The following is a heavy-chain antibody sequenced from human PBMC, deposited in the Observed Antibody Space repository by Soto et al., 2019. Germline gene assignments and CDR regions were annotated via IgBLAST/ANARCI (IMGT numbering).Heavy chain of an antibody. V-gene: IGHV4-31*03. D-gene: IGHD2-2*01. CDR3: ARVSPGIVVEYYMDV. CDR1: GGSISSGGYY. CDR2: IYYSGST. Sequence: PAETLSLTCTVSGGSISSGGYYWSWIRQHPGKGLEWIGYIYYSGSTYYNPSLKSRVTISVDTSKNQFSLKLSSVTAADTAVYYCARVSPGIVVEYYMDVWGKGTTVTVSS. J-gene: IGHJ6*03.